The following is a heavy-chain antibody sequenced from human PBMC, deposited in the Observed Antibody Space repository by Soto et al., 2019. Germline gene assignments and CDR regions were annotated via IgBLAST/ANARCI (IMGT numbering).Heavy chain of an antibody. V-gene: IGHV3-74*01. D-gene: IGHD3-9*01. CDR2: INSDGSST. J-gene: IGHJ4*02. Sequence: SLRLSFAASGFTFSSYWMHWVRQAPGKGLVWVSRINSDGSSTSYADSVKGRFTISRDNAKNTLYLQMNSLRAEDTAVYYCARVGDYDILTGYPHDFDYWGQGTLVTVSS. CDR3: ARVGDYDILTGYPHDFDY. CDR1: GFTFSSYW.